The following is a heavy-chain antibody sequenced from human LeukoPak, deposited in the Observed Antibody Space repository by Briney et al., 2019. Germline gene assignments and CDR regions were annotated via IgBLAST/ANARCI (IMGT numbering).Heavy chain of an antibody. D-gene: IGHD3-3*01. CDR2: ISAYNGNT. J-gene: IGHJ5*02. CDR1: GYTFTNYA. CDR3: ARGLEWLTRRHTWFDP. V-gene: IGHV1-18*01. Sequence: ASVKVSCKASGYTFTNYAVNWVRQAPGQGLEWMGWISAYNGNTNYAQKLQGRVTMTTDTSTSTAYMELRSLRSDDTAVYYCARGLEWLTRRHTWFDPWGQGTLVTVSS.